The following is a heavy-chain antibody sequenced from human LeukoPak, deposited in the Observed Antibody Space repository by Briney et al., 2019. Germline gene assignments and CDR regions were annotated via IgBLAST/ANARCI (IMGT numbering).Heavy chain of an antibody. CDR3: AKVAEMGTILGKFDK. CDR1: GFSFSSYW. Sequence: GGSLRLSCAVSGFSFSSYWMSWVRQAPGKGLEWVANIKEDGSEKYYVDSVKGRFTISRDNSKNTLYLQMNSLRAEDTAVYYCAKVAEMGTILGKFDKWGQGTLVTVSS. V-gene: IGHV3-7*03. CDR2: IKEDGSEK. J-gene: IGHJ5*02. D-gene: IGHD5-24*01.